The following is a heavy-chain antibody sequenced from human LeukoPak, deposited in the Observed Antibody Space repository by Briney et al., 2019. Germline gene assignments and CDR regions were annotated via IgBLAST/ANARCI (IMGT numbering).Heavy chain of an antibody. D-gene: IGHD3-3*01. Sequence: SETLSLTCTVSGGSISSYYWSWIRQPAGKGLEWIGRIYTSGSTNYNPSLKSRVTMSVDTSKNQFSLKLSSVTAADTAAYYCARDIPIFGVVGTNDAFDIWGQGTMVTVSS. CDR1: GGSISSYY. CDR2: IYTSGST. J-gene: IGHJ3*02. CDR3: ARDIPIFGVVGTNDAFDI. V-gene: IGHV4-4*07.